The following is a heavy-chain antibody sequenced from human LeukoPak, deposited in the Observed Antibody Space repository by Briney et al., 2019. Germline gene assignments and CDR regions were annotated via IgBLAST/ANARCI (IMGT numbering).Heavy chain of an antibody. CDR3: AKDQRVIRGVSDN. D-gene: IGHD3-10*01. CDR1: GFTFSSYA. V-gene: IGHV3-23*01. J-gene: IGHJ4*02. CDR2: ISGSGGST. Sequence: PGGSLRLSCAAPGFTFSSYAMSWVRQAPGKGLEWVSAISGSGGSTYYADSVKGRFTISRDNSKNTLYLQMNSLRAEDTAVYYCAKDQRVIRGVSDNWGQGTLVTVSS.